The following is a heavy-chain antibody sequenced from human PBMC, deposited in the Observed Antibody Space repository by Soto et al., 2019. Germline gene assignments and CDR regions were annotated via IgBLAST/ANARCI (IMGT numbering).Heavy chain of an antibody. CDR2: IDPSDSYT. CDR1: GYSFTSYW. J-gene: IGHJ4*02. V-gene: IGHV5-10-1*01. D-gene: IGHD3-22*01. Sequence: PGESLKISCKGSGYSFTSYWISWVRQMPGKGLEWMGRIDPSDSYTNYSPSFQGHVTISADKSISTAYLQWSSLKASDTAMYYCARLPYYDSSGSPRNPLGYWGQGTLVTVSS. CDR3: ARLPYYDSSGSPRNPLGY.